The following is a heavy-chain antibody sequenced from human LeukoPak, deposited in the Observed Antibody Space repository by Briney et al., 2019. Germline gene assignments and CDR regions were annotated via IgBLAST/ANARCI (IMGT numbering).Heavy chain of an antibody. CDR1: GYTFTYYY. CDR2: INPYSGDA. D-gene: IGHD2-15*01. Sequence: ASVKVSCKASGYTFTYYYMHWVRQAPGQGLEWMGWINPYSGDANYAQKFQGRVTMTRDTSITTAYMDLSRLKSDDTAVYYCARASVENTLRIDDYWGQGTLVTVSS. V-gene: IGHV1-2*02. CDR3: ARASVENTLRIDDY. J-gene: IGHJ4*02.